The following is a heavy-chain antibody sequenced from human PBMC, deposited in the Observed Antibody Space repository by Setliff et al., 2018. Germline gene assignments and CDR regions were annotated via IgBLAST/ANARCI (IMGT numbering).Heavy chain of an antibody. CDR3: AREHGYSYGQTYYYYGMDV. D-gene: IGHD5-18*01. V-gene: IGHV4-59*01. Sequence: PSETLSLTCTVSGGSISSYYWSWIRQPPGKGLEWIGYIYYSGSTNYNPSLKSRVTISVDTSKNQFSLKLSSVTAADTAVYYCAREHGYSYGQTYYYYGMDVWGRGTTVTVSS. CDR2: IYYSGST. J-gene: IGHJ6*02. CDR1: GGSISSYY.